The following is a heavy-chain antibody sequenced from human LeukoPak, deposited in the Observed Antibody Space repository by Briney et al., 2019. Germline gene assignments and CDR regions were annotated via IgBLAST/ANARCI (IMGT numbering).Heavy chain of an antibody. CDR3: ARGVTYDFWSGYYPFFDY. CDR2: IYYSGST. Sequence: SQALSLTCTVSGGSISSGGYYWSWIRQHPGKGLEWIGYIYYSGSTYYNPSLKSRVTISVDTSKNQFSLKLSSVTAADTAVYYCARGVTYDFWSGYYPFFDYWGQGTLVTVSS. V-gene: IGHV4-31*03. CDR1: GGSISSGGYY. J-gene: IGHJ4*02. D-gene: IGHD3-3*01.